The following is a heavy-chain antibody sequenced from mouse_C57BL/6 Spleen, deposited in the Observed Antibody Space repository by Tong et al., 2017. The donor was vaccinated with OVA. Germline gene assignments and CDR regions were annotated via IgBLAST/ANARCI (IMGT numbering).Heavy chain of an antibody. CDR1: GFTFNTYA. V-gene: IGHV10-3*01. CDR2: IRSKSSNYAT. Sequence: EVQLQESGGGLVQPKGSLKLSCAASGFTFNTYAMHWVRQAPGKGLEWVARIRSKSSNYATYYADSVKDRFTISRDDSESMLYLQMNNLKTEDTAMYYCVRQDYGSSYWYFDYWGTGTTVTVSS. J-gene: IGHJ1*03. D-gene: IGHD1-1*01. CDR3: VRQDYGSSYWYFDY.